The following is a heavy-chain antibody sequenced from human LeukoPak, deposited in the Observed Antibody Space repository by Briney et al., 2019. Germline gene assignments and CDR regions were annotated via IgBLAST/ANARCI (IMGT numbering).Heavy chain of an antibody. J-gene: IGHJ5*02. CDR3: AAPYTSSWFDL. V-gene: IGHV1-58*01. CDR2: IVVDSDNT. D-gene: IGHD6-13*01. Sequence: SVKVSCKASGFTFTSRSAVQWVRQARGQRLEWIGWIVVDSDNTNYAENFQERVTITGDMSASTSYMELSSLRSEDTAVYFCAAPYTSSWFDLWGQGTLVTVSS. CDR1: GFTFTSRSA.